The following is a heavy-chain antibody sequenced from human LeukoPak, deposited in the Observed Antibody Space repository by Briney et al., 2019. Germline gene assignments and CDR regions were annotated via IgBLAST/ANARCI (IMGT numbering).Heavy chain of an antibody. J-gene: IGHJ4*02. CDR3: ASFYNSGSYYPNY. CDR1: GGSISTSYY. V-gene: IGHV4-61*02. CDR2: IHTSGIT. D-gene: IGHD3-10*01. Sequence: SETLSLTCTVSGGSISTSYYWSWIRQPAAKGLEWIGRIHTSGITNYNPSLKSRVTISVDTSKNQFSLKLGSVTAADTAVYYCASFYNSGSYYPNYWGQGTLVTVSS.